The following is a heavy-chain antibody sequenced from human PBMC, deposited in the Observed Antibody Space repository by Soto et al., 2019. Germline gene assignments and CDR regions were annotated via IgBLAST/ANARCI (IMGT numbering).Heavy chain of an antibody. CDR1: AGTFSSYA. Sequence: SVKVSCMASAGTFSSYAISWVRQAPGQRHKWIGGIITIFRTANYAQKFQGRVTITADESTSTAYMELSSLRSEDTALYYCARSHSPSQEYCSCTSCYQPLPPGDYYYYGMDVWGQGTTVTVSS. V-gene: IGHV1-69*13. CDR3: ARSHSPSQEYCSCTSCYQPLPPGDYYYYGMDV. D-gene: IGHD2-2*01. CDR2: IITIFRTA. J-gene: IGHJ6*02.